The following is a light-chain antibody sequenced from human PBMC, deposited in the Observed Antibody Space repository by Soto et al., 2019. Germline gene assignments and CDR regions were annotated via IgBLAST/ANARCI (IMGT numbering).Light chain of an antibody. V-gene: IGKV3-20*01. Sequence: EIVLTQSPGTLSLSPGDRATISCRASQRVSSSYLAWYQQKPGQAPRLLIYGASSRATGIPDRFSGSGSGTDFTLTISRLELEDEAVYYCQQDANTPETFGQGTKV. CDR2: GAS. J-gene: IGKJ1*01. CDR3: QQDANTPET. CDR1: QRVSSSY.